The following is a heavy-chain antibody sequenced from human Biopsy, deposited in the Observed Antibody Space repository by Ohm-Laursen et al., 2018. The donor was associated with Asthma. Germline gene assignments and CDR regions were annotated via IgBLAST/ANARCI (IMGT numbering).Heavy chain of an antibody. D-gene: IGHD6-6*01. CDR3: ARAVSSSSYWYFDL. V-gene: IGHV4-39*02. Sequence: PSETLSLTWIVSGDAMSTRGSYWGWLRQSPGKGLDWIGSIYYSGRTYYNPSLESRVTISADTSKNHFSLKVTSVTAADTAVYYCARAVSSSSYWYFDLWGRGDLVTVSS. CDR1: GDAMSTRGSY. CDR2: IYYSGRT. J-gene: IGHJ2*01.